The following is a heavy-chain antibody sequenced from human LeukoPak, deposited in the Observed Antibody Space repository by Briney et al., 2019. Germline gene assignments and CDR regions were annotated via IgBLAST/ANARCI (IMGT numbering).Heavy chain of an antibody. V-gene: IGHV3-9*01. CDR1: GFTFDDYA. J-gene: IGHJ4*02. CDR2: ISWNSGSI. CDR3: AKDKGDDSSGVFGY. Sequence: GRSLRLSCAASGFTFDDYAMHWVRQAPGKGLEWVSGISWNSGSIGYADSVKGRFTISRDNAKNSLYLQMNSLRAEDTALYYCAKDKGDDSSGVFGYWGQGTLVTVSS. D-gene: IGHD3-22*01.